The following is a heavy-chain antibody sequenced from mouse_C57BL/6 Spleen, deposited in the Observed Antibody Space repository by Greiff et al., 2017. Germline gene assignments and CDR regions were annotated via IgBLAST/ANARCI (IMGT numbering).Heavy chain of an antibody. CDR2: IYPGDGDT. CDR1: GYAFSSSW. CDR3: ARSADNYYGSSDWYFDV. D-gene: IGHD1-1*01. V-gene: IGHV1-82*01. Sequence: QVQLQQSGPELVKPGASVKISCKASGYAFSSSWMNWVKQRPGKGLEWIGRIYPGDGDTNYNGKFKGKATLTADKSSSTAYMQLSSLTSDDSAVYVCARSADNYYGSSDWYFDVWGTGTTVTVSS. J-gene: IGHJ1*03.